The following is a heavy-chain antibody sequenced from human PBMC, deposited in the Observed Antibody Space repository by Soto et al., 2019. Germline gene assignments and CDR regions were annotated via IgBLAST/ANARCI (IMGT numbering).Heavy chain of an antibody. Sequence: PGGSLRLSCAASGFTFSSYAMSWVRQAPGKGLEWVSAISGSGGSTYYADSAKGRLTISRDNSKNTLYLQMNSLRAEDTAVYYCAKGPTPWYYYGMDVWGQGTTVTVSS. CDR1: GFTFSSYA. CDR3: AKGPTPWYYYGMDV. D-gene: IGHD2-15*01. CDR2: ISGSGGST. V-gene: IGHV3-23*01. J-gene: IGHJ6*02.